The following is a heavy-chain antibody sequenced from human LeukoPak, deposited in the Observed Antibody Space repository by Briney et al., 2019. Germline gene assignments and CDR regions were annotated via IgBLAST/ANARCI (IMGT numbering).Heavy chain of an antibody. V-gene: IGHV1-46*01. CDR1: GYTFTSYY. Sequence: AASVKVSCKASGYTFTSYYMHWVRQAPGQGLEWMGIINPSGGSTSYAQKFQGRVTMTRDTSTSTVYMELSSLKASDTAMYYCARSANMQSYYYYGMDVWGQGTTVTVSS. J-gene: IGHJ6*02. CDR2: INPSGGST. D-gene: IGHD1/OR15-1a*01. CDR3: ARSANMQSYYYYGMDV.